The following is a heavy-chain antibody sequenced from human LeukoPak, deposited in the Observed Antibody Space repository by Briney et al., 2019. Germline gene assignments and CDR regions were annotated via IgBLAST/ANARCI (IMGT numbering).Heavy chain of an antibody. Sequence: GGSLRLSCAASGFTFRDYYMSWIRRPPGKGLEWVSYIGNSGTTIDYGDSVKGRFTISRDNAKSSLYLQMNSLRSDDTAVYYCARAHCSSTSCYRLDAFDIWGQGTVVTVSS. CDR1: GFTFRDYY. D-gene: IGHD2-2*01. V-gene: IGHV3-11*04. J-gene: IGHJ3*02. CDR2: IGNSGTTI. CDR3: ARAHCSSTSCYRLDAFDI.